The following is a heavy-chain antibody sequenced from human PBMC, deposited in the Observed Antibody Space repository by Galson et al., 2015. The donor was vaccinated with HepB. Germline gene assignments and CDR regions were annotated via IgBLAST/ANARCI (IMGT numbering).Heavy chain of an antibody. Sequence: SLRLSCAASGFTFSRYSMSWVRQAPGKGLEWISSICRSGSYIHYADSVNGRFIISRDNAKNSVYLQTNSLRVEDTAVYYCARVPPDGDCDWYFDLWGRGTLVTVSS. J-gene: IGHJ2*01. CDR1: GFTFSRYS. CDR3: ARVPPDGDCDWYFDL. V-gene: IGHV3-21*06. D-gene: IGHD2-21*02. CDR2: ICRSGSYI.